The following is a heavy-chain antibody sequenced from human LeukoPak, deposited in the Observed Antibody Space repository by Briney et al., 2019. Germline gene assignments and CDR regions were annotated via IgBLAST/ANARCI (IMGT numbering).Heavy chain of an antibody. Sequence: PGGSLRLSCAASGFTFNDYAMHWVRQAPGKGLEWVSGISWNSGRRGYADSVKGRFTISRDNSKNTLYLQMNSLRAEDTAVYYCARYRVVVITNKNYYFDYWGQGTLVTVSS. V-gene: IGHV3-9*01. CDR2: ISWNSGRR. CDR3: ARYRVVVITNKNYYFDY. D-gene: IGHD3-22*01. J-gene: IGHJ4*02. CDR1: GFTFNDYA.